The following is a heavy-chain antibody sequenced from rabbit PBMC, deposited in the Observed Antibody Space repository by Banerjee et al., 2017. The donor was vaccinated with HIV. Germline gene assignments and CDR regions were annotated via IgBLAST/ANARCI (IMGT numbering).Heavy chain of an antibody. CDR3: ARDLAGVIGWNFGL. CDR2: IYAGNSGST. J-gene: IGHJ4*01. CDR1: GFSFSSNYY. Sequence: QEQLEESGGDLVKPEGSLTLTCTASGFSFSSNYYMCWVRQAPGKGLEWIACIYAGNSGSTYYASWAKGRLTISKTSSTTVTLQMTSLTAADTATYFCARDLAGVIGWNFGLWGPGTLVTVS. D-gene: IGHD4-1*01. V-gene: IGHV1S45*01.